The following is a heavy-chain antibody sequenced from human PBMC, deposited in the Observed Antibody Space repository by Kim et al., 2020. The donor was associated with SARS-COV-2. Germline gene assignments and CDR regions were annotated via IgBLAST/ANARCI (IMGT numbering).Heavy chain of an antibody. J-gene: IGHJ6*02. V-gene: IGHV3-48*02. CDR1: GFTFSSYS. Sequence: GGSLRLSCAASGFTFSSYSMSWVRQAPGKGLEWVSYISSSSSTIYYADSVKGRFTISRDNAKNSLYLQMNSLRDEDTAVYYCARDRENYYYYGMDVWGQGTTVTVSS. CDR3: ARDRENYYYYGMDV. CDR2: ISSSSSTI.